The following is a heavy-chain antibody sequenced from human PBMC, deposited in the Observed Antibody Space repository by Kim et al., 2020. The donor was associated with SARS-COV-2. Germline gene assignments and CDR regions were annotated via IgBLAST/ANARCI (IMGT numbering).Heavy chain of an antibody. CDR1: GGSISSGSYY. J-gene: IGHJ3*02. V-gene: IGHV4-61*02. D-gene: IGHD2-2*01. CDR3: ARATLPLYCSSTSCYPRYAFDI. CDR2: IYTSGST. Sequence: SETLSLTCTVSGGSISSGSYYWSWIRQPAGKGLEWIGRIYTSGSTNYNPSLKSRVTISVDTSKNQFSLKLSSVTAADTAVYYCARATLPLYCSSTSCYPRYAFDIWGQGTMVTVSS.